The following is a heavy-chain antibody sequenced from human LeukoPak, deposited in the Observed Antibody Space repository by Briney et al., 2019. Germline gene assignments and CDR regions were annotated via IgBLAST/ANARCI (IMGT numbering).Heavy chain of an antibody. CDR1: GFRFSSYW. J-gene: IGHJ4*02. CDR2: INEEGSGK. CDR3: ARDPGTIHAVAFDY. D-gene: IGHD3-3*01. V-gene: IGHV3-7*01. Sequence: GGSLRLSCAASGFRFSSYWMNWVRQVPGKGLEWVANINEEGSGKYYVDSVKGRFSISRDNAKNSLYLQMDSLRAEDTAVYYCARDPGTIHAVAFDYWGQGTLVTVSS.